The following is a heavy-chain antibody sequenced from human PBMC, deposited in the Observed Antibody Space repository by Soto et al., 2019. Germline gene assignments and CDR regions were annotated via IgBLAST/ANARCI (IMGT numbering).Heavy chain of an antibody. V-gene: IGHV5-51*01. J-gene: IGHJ5*02. CDR1: GYSFTSYW. CDR2: IYPGDSDT. Sequence: GESLKISCKGSGYSFTSYWIGWVRQMPGKGLEWMGIIYPGDSDTRYSPSFQGQVTISADKSISTAYLQWSSLKASDTAMYYCARHLRIAALGLDPSAHGTLVPVSS. CDR3: ARHLRIAALGLDP. D-gene: IGHD6-13*01.